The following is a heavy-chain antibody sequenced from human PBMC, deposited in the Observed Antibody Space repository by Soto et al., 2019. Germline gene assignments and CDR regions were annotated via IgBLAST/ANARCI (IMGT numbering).Heavy chain of an antibody. D-gene: IGHD2-15*01. CDR2: INPSGGST. V-gene: IGHV1-46*01. J-gene: IGHJ6*02. CDR3: ARVYGGNSSSSYYYYGMDV. Sequence: QVQLVQSGAEVKKPGASVKVSCKASGYTFTSYYMHWVRQAPGQGLEWMGIINPSGGSTSYAQKYLGRGTMTRATXKSXVXKELSSLRSEDTAVYYCARVYGGNSSSSYYYYGMDVWGQGTTGTVSS. CDR1: GYTFTSYY.